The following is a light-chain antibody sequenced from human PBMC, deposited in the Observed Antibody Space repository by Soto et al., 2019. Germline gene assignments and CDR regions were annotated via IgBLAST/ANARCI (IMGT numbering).Light chain of an antibody. CDR2: GAS. V-gene: IGKV3-20*01. CDR3: QQYVSSPWA. J-gene: IGKJ1*01. CDR1: ESVSDNY. Sequence: EIVLTQSPGTLSLSPGERATLSCRASESVSDNYLAWYQQRSGQAPRLVIYGASSRASAVPDRFSGSGSGADFTLTISRLEPEDFAVYYCQQYVSSPWAFGQGTKVDIK.